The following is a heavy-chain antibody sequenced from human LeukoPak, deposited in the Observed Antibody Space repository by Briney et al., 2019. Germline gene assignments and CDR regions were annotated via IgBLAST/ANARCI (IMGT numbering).Heavy chain of an antibody. CDR3: ARRGKGAMVTDFDY. J-gene: IGHJ4*02. V-gene: IGHV4-38-2*01. CDR2: IYHSGST. CDR1: GYSISSGYC. D-gene: IGHD5-18*01. Sequence: SETLSLTCAVSGYSISSGYCWGWIRQPPGKGLEWIGSIYHSGSTYYNPSLKSRVTISVDTSKNQFSLKLSSVTAADTAVYYCARRGKGAMVTDFDYWGQGTLVTVSS.